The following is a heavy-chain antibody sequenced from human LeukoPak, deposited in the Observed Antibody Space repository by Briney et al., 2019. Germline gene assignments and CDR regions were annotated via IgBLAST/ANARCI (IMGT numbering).Heavy chain of an antibody. CDR3: ARRGTGGFKYGMDV. CDR1: GFTFSSYG. J-gene: IGHJ6*02. Sequence: PGRSLRLSCAASGFTFSSYGMHWVRQAPGKGLEWVAVIWYDGSNKYYADSVKGRFTISRDNSKNTLYLQMNSLRAEDTAVYYCARRGTGGFKYGMDVWGQGTTVTVSS. D-gene: IGHD7-27*01. V-gene: IGHV3-33*01. CDR2: IWYDGSNK.